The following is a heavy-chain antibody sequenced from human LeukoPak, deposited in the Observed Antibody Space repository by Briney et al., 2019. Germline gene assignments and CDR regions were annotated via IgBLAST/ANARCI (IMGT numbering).Heavy chain of an antibody. CDR3: ARAPGYCSSTSCPKYNWFDP. CDR1: GGSISSGSYY. CDR2: IYTSGST. V-gene: IGHV4-61*02. D-gene: IGHD2-2*01. Sequence: SQTLSLTCTVSGGSISSGSYYWSWIRQPAGKGLEWIGRIYTSGSTNYNPSLKGRVTISVDTSKNQFSLKLSSVTAADTAVYYCARAPGYCSSTSCPKYNWFDPWGQGTLVTVSS. J-gene: IGHJ5*02.